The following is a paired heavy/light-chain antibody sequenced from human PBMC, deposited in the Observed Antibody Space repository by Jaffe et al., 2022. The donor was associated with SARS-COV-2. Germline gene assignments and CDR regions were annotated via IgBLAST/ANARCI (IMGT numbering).Light chain of an antibody. CDR2: DAS. CDR1: QSVGNY. V-gene: IGKV3-11*01. CDR3: QQRSNWPLT. Sequence: EIVLTQSPATLSLSPGERATLSCRASQSVGNYLNWFQQKPGQAPRPLIHDASNRATGVPARFSGSGSGTDFTLTISSLEPEDFAVYYCQQRSNWPLTFGGGTKVEIK. J-gene: IGKJ4*01.
Heavy chain of an antibody. V-gene: IGHV3-23*04. J-gene: IGHJ4*02. Sequence: EVLLEESGGGLVQPGGSLRLTCTVSGFSFRDYDMSWVRQAPGKGLEWVSHITYNGGGRYYADSVKGRFTVSRDNSKNALYLQMNSLRGEDSAIYYCAKHKVRDYDYWGQGTLVTVS. D-gene: IGHD4-17*01. CDR2: ITYNGGGR. CDR3: AKHKVRDYDY. CDR1: GFSFRDYD.